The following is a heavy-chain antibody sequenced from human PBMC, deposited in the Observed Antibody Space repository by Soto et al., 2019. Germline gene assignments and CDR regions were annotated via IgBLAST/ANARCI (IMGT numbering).Heavy chain of an antibody. CDR2: IKHGGSS. Sequence: QVQQQPWGAGLLKPSETLSLTCTWYAGSFSHYYWNWIRQSPGKGLEWLGKIKHGGSSSDTPYLRSRVSRSVDMSTNQVALTLSSVTAADTAVYYCAKGGSSDRQVALDIWGQVTMGPVST. CDR1: AGSFSHYY. V-gene: IGHV4-34*01. J-gene: IGHJ3*02. CDR3: AKGGSSDRQVALDI. D-gene: IGHD6-19*01.